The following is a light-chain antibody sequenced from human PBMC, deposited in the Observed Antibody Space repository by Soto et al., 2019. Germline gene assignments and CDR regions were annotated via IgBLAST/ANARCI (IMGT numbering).Light chain of an antibody. CDR3: QQYHIWPSWT. CDR2: GAS. CDR1: QSVTSSY. J-gene: IGKJ1*01. Sequence: DIVLGHSPGTLSFSPWESATISCSASQSVTSSYLAWYQMRPGQPPRLLIYGASTRATDIPARFRGTGSGTDFTLTISSLQSEDFAVYFCQQYHIWPSWTFGQGTKVDIK. V-gene: IGKV3-15*01.